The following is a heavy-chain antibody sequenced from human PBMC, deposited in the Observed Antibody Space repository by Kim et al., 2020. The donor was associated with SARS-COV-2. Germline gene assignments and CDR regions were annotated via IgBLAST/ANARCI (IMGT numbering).Heavy chain of an antibody. CDR3: ARDGEYSRYNWFDP. CDR1: GDSVSSNSAA. J-gene: IGHJ5*02. CDR2: TYYRSKWNN. V-gene: IGHV6-1*01. D-gene: IGHD7-27*01. Sequence: SQTLSLTCAISGDSVSSNSAAWNWIRQSPSRGLEWLGRTYYRSKWNNDYAVSVKSRITINPDTSKNQFSLQLNSVTPEDTAVYYCARDGEYSRYNWFDPWGQGTLVTVSS.